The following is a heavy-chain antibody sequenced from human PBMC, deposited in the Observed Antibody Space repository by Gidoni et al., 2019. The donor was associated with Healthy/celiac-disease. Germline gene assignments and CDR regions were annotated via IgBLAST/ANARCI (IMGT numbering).Heavy chain of an antibody. D-gene: IGHD2-2*02. Sequence: FSSYAMSWVRQAPGKGLEWVSAISGSGGSTYYADSVKGRFTISRDNSKNTLYLQMNSLRAEDTAVYYCAKDDYCSSTSCYNSGLFDPWGQGTLVTVSS. V-gene: IGHV3-23*01. CDR2: ISGSGGST. J-gene: IGHJ5*02. CDR3: AKDDYCSSTSCYNSGLFDP. CDR1: FSSYA.